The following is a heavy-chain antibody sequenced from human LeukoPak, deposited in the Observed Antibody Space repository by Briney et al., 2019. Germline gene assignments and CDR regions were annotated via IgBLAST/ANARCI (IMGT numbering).Heavy chain of an antibody. V-gene: IGHV3-43*02. J-gene: IGHJ4*02. CDR2: ISGDGGST. D-gene: IGHD3-22*01. CDR1: GFTFDDYA. Sequence: GGSLRLSCAASGFTFDDYAMHWVRHAPGKGLEWVSLISGDGGSTYYADSVKGRFTISRDNSKNSLYLQMNSLRTEDTALYYCAKDSIYDSSGYLDYWGQGTLVTVSS. CDR3: AKDSIYDSSGYLDY.